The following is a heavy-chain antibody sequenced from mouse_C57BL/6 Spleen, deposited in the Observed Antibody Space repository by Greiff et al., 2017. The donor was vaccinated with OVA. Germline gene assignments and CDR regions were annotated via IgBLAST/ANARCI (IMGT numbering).Heavy chain of an antibody. J-gene: IGHJ1*03. Sequence: EVKLMESEGGLVQPGSSMKLSCTASGFTFSDYYMAWVRQVPEKGLEWVANINYDGSSTYYLDSLKSRFIISRDNAKNILYLQMSSLKSEDTATYYCARAPYDGWGYFDVWGTGTTVTVSS. D-gene: IGHD2-3*01. CDR1: GFTFSDYY. CDR3: ARAPYDGWGYFDV. V-gene: IGHV5-16*01. CDR2: INYDGSST.